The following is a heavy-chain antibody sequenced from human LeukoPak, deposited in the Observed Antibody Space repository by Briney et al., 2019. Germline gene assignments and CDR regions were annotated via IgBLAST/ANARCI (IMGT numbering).Heavy chain of an antibody. V-gene: IGHV3-53*01. CDR3: ASLYHYGSGSHDYFDY. CDR1: GFTVGSNS. J-gene: IGHJ4*02. D-gene: IGHD3-10*01. CDR2: IYSDNT. Sequence: GGSLRLPCTVSGFTVGSNSMSWVRQAPGKGLEWVSFIYSDNTHYSDSVKGRFTISRDNAKNSLYLQMNSLRVEDTALYHCASLYHYGSGSHDYFDYWGQGTLVTVSS.